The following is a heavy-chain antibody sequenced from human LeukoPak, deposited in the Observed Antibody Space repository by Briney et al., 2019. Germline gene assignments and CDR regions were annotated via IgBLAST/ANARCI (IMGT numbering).Heavy chain of an antibody. CDR2: IYYSGST. Sequence: PSETLSLTCTVSGGSISGYYWSWIRQPPGKGLEWIGYIYYSGSTNYNPSLKSRVTISVDTSKNQFSLKLSSVTAADTAVYYCARETMAHAFDIWGQGTMVTVSS. J-gene: IGHJ3*02. D-gene: IGHD3-10*01. CDR3: ARETMAHAFDI. CDR1: GGSISGYY. V-gene: IGHV4-59*01.